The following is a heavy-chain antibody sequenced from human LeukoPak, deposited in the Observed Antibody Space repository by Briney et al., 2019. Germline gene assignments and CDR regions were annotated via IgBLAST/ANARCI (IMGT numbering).Heavy chain of an antibody. CDR3: AKVAGDRMDY. V-gene: IGHV1-18*01. Sequence: ASVKVSCKASGYTFATYGFCWVRQAPGHGLDWMGWISANTGKTDYAQKFQGRVAMTTDTSTSTAYMELRSLRPNDTAVYFCAKVAGDRMDYWGQGTLVTVSS. CDR1: GYTFATYG. J-gene: IGHJ4*02. D-gene: IGHD6-13*01. CDR2: ISANTGKT.